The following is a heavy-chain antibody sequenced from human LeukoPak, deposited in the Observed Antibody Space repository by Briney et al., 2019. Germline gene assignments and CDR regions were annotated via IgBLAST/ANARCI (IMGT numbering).Heavy chain of an antibody. CDR3: ARDKEMGATHFAF. D-gene: IGHD1-26*01. CDR1: GSTFITIR. V-gene: IGHV3-7*01. Sequence: GGPLSPSCEAPGSTFITIRICWVRKPQGRGQGWGANIKQDGSEKYYVDSVKGRFTISRDNAKNSLYLQMNSLRAEDTAVYYCARDKEMGATHFAFWGQGTLVTVSS. J-gene: IGHJ4*02. CDR2: IKQDGSEK.